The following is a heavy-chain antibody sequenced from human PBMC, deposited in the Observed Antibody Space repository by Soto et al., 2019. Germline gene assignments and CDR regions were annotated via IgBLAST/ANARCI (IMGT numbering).Heavy chain of an antibody. CDR3: ARGGWEPQGY. CDR1: GFTFSIYA. V-gene: IGHV3-23*01. Sequence: EVQLLESGGGLVQPGGSLRLSCAASGFTFSIYAMSWVRQAPGKGLEWVSGISGSGGDTFYADSVKGRFTISRDNPKNTLYLQMNRLSAEDTAVYYCARGGWEPQGYWGQGTLVTVSS. CDR2: ISGSGGDT. J-gene: IGHJ4*02. D-gene: IGHD1-26*01.